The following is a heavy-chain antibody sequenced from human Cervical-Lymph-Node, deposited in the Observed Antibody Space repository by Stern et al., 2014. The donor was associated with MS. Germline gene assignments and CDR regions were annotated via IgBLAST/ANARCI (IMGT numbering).Heavy chain of an antibody. Sequence: EVQLVESGGGMVQPGRSLRLSCEASGFKFDDFAMHWVRQAPGKGLEWVSGLGWNSEGRRYADSVQGRFTISRDNAKSSLYLQMNSLTAEDTALYYCAKADDYAAGIDAWGQGTLVVVSS. J-gene: IGHJ5*02. CDR2: LGWNSEGR. V-gene: IGHV3-9*01. CDR1: GFKFDDFA. CDR3: AKADDYAAGIDA. D-gene: IGHD3-16*01.